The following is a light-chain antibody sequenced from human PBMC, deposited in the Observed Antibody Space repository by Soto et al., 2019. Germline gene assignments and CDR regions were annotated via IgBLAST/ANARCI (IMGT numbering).Light chain of an antibody. CDR2: GSS. V-gene: IGKV3-20*01. Sequence: EIVLTQSPGTLSLSPGERATLSCGASQSVRGNYLAWYQHKPGQAPRLLIYGSSTRATGIPDRFSATGSGTDFTLAISSLEPEDSAVYLCQQYGGSPPYTFGQGNKVEIK. CDR1: QSVRGNY. CDR3: QQYGGSPPYT. J-gene: IGKJ2*01.